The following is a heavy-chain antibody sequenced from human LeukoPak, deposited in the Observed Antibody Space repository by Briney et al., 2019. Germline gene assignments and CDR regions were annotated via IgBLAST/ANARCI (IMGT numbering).Heavy chain of an antibody. D-gene: IGHD5-18*01. Sequence: ASVKVSCKASGYTFTGYYMHWVRQAPGQGREWMGWINPNSGVTNYAQKFQGRVTMTRDTSISTAYMELSRLRSDDTAVYYCARDRFTPGYSYGYWGQGTLVTVSS. CDR2: INPNSGVT. CDR3: ARDRFTPGYSYGY. J-gene: IGHJ4*02. V-gene: IGHV1-2*02. CDR1: GYTFTGYY.